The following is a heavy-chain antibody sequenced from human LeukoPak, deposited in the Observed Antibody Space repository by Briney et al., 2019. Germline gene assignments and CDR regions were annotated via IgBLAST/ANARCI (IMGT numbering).Heavy chain of an antibody. CDR2: INHSGST. Sequence: PSETLSLTCAVYGGSFSGYYWSWIRQPPGKGLEWIGEINHSGSTSYNPSLKSRVTISVDTSKNQFSLKLSSVTAADTAVYYCARIAAAGTDYWGQGTLVTVSS. V-gene: IGHV4-34*01. J-gene: IGHJ4*02. CDR1: GGSFSGYY. D-gene: IGHD6-13*01. CDR3: ARIAAAGTDY.